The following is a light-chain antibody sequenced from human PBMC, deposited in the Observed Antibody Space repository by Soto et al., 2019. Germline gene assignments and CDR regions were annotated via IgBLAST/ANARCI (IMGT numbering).Light chain of an antibody. V-gene: IGKV1-5*03. CDR2: KAS. CDR1: QTISSS. J-gene: IGKJ2*01. CDR3: QQYTQYPYT. Sequence: IQLTQSPSTLSASVGERVTVTCRASQTISSSLAWYQQKPGKAPNLLIYKASSLHSGVPSRFSGSGSGTEFTLTISSLQPDDFAIYYCQQYTQYPYTFGQGTKLEIK.